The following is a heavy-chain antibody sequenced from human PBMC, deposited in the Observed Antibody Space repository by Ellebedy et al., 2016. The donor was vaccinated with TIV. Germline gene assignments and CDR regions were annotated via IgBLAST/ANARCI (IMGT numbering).Heavy chain of an antibody. CDR1: GGSISGTYTSYY. CDR2: IYHSGTT. Sequence: SETLSLTXNVSGGSISGTYTSYYWGWIRQPPGKGLEWIGEIYHSGTTKYNPSLKSRVTISVDKSKNQFSLKLSSVTAADTAVYYCARGSWYDQFKVLHNWFDPWGQGTLVTVSS. D-gene: IGHD6-13*01. CDR3: ARGSWYDQFKVLHNWFDP. J-gene: IGHJ5*02. V-gene: IGHV4-39*07.